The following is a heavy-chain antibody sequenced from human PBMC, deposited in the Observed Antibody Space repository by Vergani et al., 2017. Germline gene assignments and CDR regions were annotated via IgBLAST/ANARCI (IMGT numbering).Heavy chain of an antibody. CDR3: VRDVRVSRT. CDR1: GFTFSSHW. CDR2: INQYGGEK. V-gene: IGHV3-7*01. Sequence: EVHLVESGGNLVQPGGSLRLSCAASGFTFSSHWMTWVRQAPGKGLEWVANINQYGGEKHYVDSVKGRFTISRDNAKNSLYLDMSSLRAEDTAVYYCVRDVRVSRTWGQGTLVAVSS. J-gene: IGHJ3*01.